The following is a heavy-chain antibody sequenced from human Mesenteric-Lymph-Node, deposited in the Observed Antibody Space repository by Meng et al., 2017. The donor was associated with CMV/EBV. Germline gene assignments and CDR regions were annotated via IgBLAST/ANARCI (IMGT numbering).Heavy chain of an antibody. CDR2: IKHDGSET. CDR1: GFTFSSYW. D-gene: IGHD6-13*01. V-gene: IGHV3-7*03. CDR3: VRKRPGITAGDY. J-gene: IGHJ4*02. Sequence: GGSLRLSCAASGFTFSSYWMIWVRQAPGKGLEWVANIKHDGSETYYVDSMKGRITISRDNAKNSVYLQMNNLRGEDTAVYYCVRKRPGITAGDYWGQGTLVTVSS.